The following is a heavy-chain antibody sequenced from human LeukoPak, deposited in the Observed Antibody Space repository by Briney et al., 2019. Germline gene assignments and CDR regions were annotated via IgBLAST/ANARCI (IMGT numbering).Heavy chain of an antibody. J-gene: IGHJ4*02. Sequence: GGSLRLSCAASGFTFSNYGMHWVRQAPGKGLEWVVLISYDGSNEYYADSVKGRFTISRDNSKNTLYLQMNSLRAEDTAVYYCARGLRIAVAGNIDYWGQGTLVTVSS. CDR3: ARGLRIAVAGNIDY. CDR2: ISYDGSNE. V-gene: IGHV3-30*03. CDR1: GFTFSNYG. D-gene: IGHD6-19*01.